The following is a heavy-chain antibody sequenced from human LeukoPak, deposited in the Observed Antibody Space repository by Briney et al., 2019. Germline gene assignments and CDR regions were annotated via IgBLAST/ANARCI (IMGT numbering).Heavy chain of an antibody. Sequence: GGSLRLSCAASGFSFTTYDMSWVRQAPGTGLEWVSGINTSGGGTYYADSVKGRFTISRDNSKHTVDLQMNSLRSEDTAIYYCAGGDYNWNGFDPWGQGTLVTVSS. CDR3: AGGDYNWNGFDP. CDR2: INTSGGGT. J-gene: IGHJ5*02. V-gene: IGHV3-23*01. D-gene: IGHD1-20*01. CDR1: GFSFTTYD.